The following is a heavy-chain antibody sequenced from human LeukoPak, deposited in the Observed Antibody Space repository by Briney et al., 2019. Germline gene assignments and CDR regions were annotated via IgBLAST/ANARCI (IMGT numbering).Heavy chain of an antibody. V-gene: IGHV4-39*07. CDR1: GGSISGTSYC. Sequence: PSETLSLTCTVSGGSISGTSYCWGWIRQPPGKGLEWIGSIYYSGSTYYNPSLKSRVTISVDTSKNQFSLKLSSVTAADTAVYYCARVQSRLSWFDPRGQGTLVTVSS. J-gene: IGHJ5*02. CDR3: ARVQSRLSWFDP. CDR2: IYYSGST.